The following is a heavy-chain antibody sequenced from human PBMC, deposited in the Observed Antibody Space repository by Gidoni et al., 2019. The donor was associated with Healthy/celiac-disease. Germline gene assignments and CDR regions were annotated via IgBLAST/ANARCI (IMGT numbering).Heavy chain of an antibody. CDR2: IIPILGIA. CDR1: GGTFSSYA. CDR3: ARGYYGSGSYSHLPYYYYGMDV. Sequence: QVQLVQSGAEVKKPGSSVKVSCKASGGTFSSYAIRWVRQAPGQGLEWMGRIIPILGIANYAQKVQGRVTITADKSTRTAYMELSSLRSEDTAVYYCARGYYGSGSYSHLPYYYYGMDVWGQGTTVTVSS. V-gene: IGHV1-69*09. J-gene: IGHJ6*02. D-gene: IGHD3-10*01.